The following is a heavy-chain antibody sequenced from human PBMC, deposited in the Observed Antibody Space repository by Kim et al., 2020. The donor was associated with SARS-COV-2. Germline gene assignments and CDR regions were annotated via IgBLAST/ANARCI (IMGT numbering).Heavy chain of an antibody. CDR3: ARSWAVTSARTYYDH. V-gene: IGHV3-7*03. CDR2: VNPGGAEK. Sequence: GGSLRLSCAESSGFTFIGFYMTWVRQAPENRLEWVANVNPGGAEKNDADSVRCRISIYKANTNNSLYMQMNSLRAEDTDDCACARSWAVTSARTYYDHWG. D-gene: IGHD3-22*01. J-gene: IGHJ1*01. CDR1: GFTFIGFY.